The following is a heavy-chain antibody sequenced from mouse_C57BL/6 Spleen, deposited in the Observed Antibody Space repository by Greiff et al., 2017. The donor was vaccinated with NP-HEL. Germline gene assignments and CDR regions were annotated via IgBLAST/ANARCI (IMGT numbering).Heavy chain of an antibody. CDR2: IDPSDSYT. CDR3: ARNPYYYGSSDYAMDY. J-gene: IGHJ4*01. CDR1: GYTFTSYW. V-gene: IGHV1-59*01. D-gene: IGHD1-1*01. Sequence: QVQLQQPGAELVRPGTSVKLSCKASGYTFTSYWMHWVKQRPGQGLEWIGVIDPSDSYTNYNQKFKGKATLTVDTSSSTAYMQLSSLTSEDSAVYYCARNPYYYGSSDYAMDYWGQGTSVTVSS.